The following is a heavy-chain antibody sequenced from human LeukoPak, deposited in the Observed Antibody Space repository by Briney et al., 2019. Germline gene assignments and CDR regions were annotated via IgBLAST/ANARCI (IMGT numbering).Heavy chain of an antibody. J-gene: IGHJ4*02. CDR1: GGSISTYY. V-gene: IGHV4-34*01. Sequence: SETLSLTCTVSGGSISTYYWSWIRQPPGKGLDWIGEINHSGSTNYNPSLKSRVTISVDTSKNQFSLKLSSVTAADTAVYYCARGYSSSWPLFDYWGQGTLVTVSS. CDR3: ARGYSSSWPLFDY. CDR2: INHSGST. D-gene: IGHD6-13*01.